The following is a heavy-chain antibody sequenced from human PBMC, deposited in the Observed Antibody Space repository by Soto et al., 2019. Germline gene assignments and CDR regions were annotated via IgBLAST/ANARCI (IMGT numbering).Heavy chain of an antibody. V-gene: IGHV3-33*01. D-gene: IGHD3-9*01. CDR3: AREGDVYDILTGYLGY. J-gene: IGHJ4*02. CDR2: IWYDGSNK. Sequence: GGSLRLSCAASGFTFSSYGMHWVRQAPGKGLEWVAVIWYDGSNKYYADSVKGRFTISRDNSKNTLYLQMNSLRAEDTAVYYCAREGDVYDILTGYLGYWGQGTLVTVSS. CDR1: GFTFSSYG.